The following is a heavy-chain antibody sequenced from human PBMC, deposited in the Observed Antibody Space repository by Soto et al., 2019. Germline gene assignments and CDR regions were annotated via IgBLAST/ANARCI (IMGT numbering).Heavy chain of an antibody. CDR1: GFTFSSYW. D-gene: IGHD5-18*01. V-gene: IGHV3-7*03. Sequence: GGSLRLSCAASGFTFSSYWMSWVRQAPGKGLEWVANIKQDGSENYYVDSVRGRFTISRDNAKNSLYLQMNSLRAEDTAVYYCGRDFEGSYGYGPFDYWGQGTQVTVSS. CDR2: IKQDGSEN. CDR3: GRDFEGSYGYGPFDY. J-gene: IGHJ4*02.